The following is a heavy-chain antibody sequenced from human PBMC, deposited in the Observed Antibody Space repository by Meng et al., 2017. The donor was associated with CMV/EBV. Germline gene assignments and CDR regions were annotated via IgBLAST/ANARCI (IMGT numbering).Heavy chain of an antibody. V-gene: IGHV3-11*06. Sequence: AAYGFTFSDYYMSWIRQAPGKGLEWVSYISSNSGYTDSADSVKGRFTISRDNAKNSLSPQMNSLRAEDTAVYYCARDLKGYSYGHDYWGQGTLVTVSS. CDR1: GFTFSDYY. J-gene: IGHJ4*02. CDR2: ISSNSGYT. CDR3: ARDLKGYSYGHDY. D-gene: IGHD5-18*01.